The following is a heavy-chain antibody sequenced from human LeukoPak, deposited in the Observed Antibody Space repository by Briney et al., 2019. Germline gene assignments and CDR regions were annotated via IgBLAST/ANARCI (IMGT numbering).Heavy chain of an antibody. CDR1: GFTFSSYA. Sequence: PGGSLRLSCAASGFTFSSYAMHWVRQAPGKGLEWVAVISYDGSNKYYADSVKGRFTISRDNSKNTLYLQMNSLRAEDTAVYYCARLAPRVRDIWGQGTMVTVSS. D-gene: IGHD3-22*01. V-gene: IGHV3-30-3*01. CDR2: ISYDGSNK. J-gene: IGHJ3*02. CDR3: ARLAPRVRDI.